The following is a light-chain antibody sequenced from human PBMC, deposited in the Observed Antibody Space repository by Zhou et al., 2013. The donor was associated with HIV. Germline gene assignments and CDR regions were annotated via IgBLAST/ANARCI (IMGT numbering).Light chain of an antibody. CDR3: QQSYSTPPIT. Sequence: DIQMTQSPSSLSASVGDRVTITCQASQDISNYLNWYQQKAGKAPNLLIYDASNLETGVPSRFSGSGSGTEFTLTITSLQPEDLATYYCQQSYSTPPITFGQGTRLEIK. V-gene: IGKV1-39*01. J-gene: IGKJ5*01. CDR1: QDISNY. CDR2: DAS.